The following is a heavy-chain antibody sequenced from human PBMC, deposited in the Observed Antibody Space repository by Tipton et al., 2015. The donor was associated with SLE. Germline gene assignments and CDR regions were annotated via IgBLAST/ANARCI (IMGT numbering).Heavy chain of an antibody. Sequence: TLSLTCTVSGDSIISGAYYWSWVRQHPGRGLEWLAYIFYSGSTYYNPSLKSRLNISVDRSNNQFSLKLTSVTAADTAVYYCARVGAASGVRYFDPWGQGMLVTVSS. V-gene: IGHV4-31*03. D-gene: IGHD3-10*02. CDR1: GDSIISGAYY. J-gene: IGHJ5*02. CDR3: ARVGAASGVRYFDP. CDR2: IFYSGST.